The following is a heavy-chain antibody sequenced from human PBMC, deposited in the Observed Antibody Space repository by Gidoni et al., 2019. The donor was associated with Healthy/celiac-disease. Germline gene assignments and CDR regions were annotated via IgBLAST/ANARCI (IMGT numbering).Heavy chain of an antibody. CDR3: ARGRGFGELSSFDP. D-gene: IGHD3-10*01. Sequence: QVQLQQWGAGLLKPSETLSLTCAVYGGSFSGYYWSWIRQPPGKGLEWIGEINNSGSTNYNPSLKSRVTISVDTSKNQFSLKLSSVTAADTAVYYCARGRGFGELSSFDPWGQGTLVTVSS. J-gene: IGHJ5*02. V-gene: IGHV4-34*01. CDR2: INNSGST. CDR1: GGSFSGYY.